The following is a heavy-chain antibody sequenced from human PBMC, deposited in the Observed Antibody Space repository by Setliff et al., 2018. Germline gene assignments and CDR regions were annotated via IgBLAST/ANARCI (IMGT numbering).Heavy chain of an antibody. D-gene: IGHD4-17*01. Sequence: SETLSLTCTFSGGSVGNSYYYWNWVRQPAGKGLEWIGRIYTTWSTNYNPSLKSRVTISVDTSKNHFSLKLSSVTAADTAVYYCAGSTVTQVDYWGQGTLVTVSS. CDR3: AGSTVTQVDY. CDR2: IYTTWST. V-gene: IGHV4-61*02. J-gene: IGHJ4*02. CDR1: GGSVGNSYYY.